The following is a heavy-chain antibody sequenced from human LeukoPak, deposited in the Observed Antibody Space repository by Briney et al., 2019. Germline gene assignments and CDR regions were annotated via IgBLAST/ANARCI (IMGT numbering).Heavy chain of an antibody. CDR3: ARGSTYDFWSGYPYYYYGMDV. Sequence: ASVTVSCKASGYTFTSYDINWVRQATGQGLEWMGWMNPNSGNTGYAQKFQGRVTMTRNTSISTAYMELSSLRSEDTAVYYCARGSTYDFWSGYPYYYYGMDVWGQGTTVTVSS. D-gene: IGHD3-3*01. CDR1: GYTFTSYD. CDR2: MNPNSGNT. V-gene: IGHV1-8*01. J-gene: IGHJ6*02.